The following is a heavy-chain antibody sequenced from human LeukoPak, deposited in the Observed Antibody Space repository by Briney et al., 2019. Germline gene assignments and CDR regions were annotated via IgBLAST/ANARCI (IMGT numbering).Heavy chain of an antibody. D-gene: IGHD6-6*01. CDR1: GGTFSSYA. CDR2: ISGSGGST. CDR3: AKATRGSSSSCDY. V-gene: IGHV3-23*01. J-gene: IGHJ4*02. Sequence: ASVNVSCKASGGTFSSYAMSWVRQAPGKGLEWVSAISGSGGSTYYADSVKGRFTISRDNSKNTLYLQMNSLRAEDTAVYYCAKATRGSSSSCDYWGQGTLVTVSS.